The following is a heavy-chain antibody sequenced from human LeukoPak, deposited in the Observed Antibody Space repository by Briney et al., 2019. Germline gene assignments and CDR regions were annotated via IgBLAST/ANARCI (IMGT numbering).Heavy chain of an antibody. Sequence: GGSLRLSCAASGFTFSSYEMMWVRQAPGKGLEWISYISSSGSTIYSADPVKGRFTISRDNAKNSLYLQMNSLRAEDTAVYYCARAGSGRSPDWFDPWGQGTLVTVSS. CDR2: ISSSGSTI. CDR3: ARAGSGRSPDWFDP. D-gene: IGHD1-26*01. J-gene: IGHJ5*02. CDR1: GFTFSSYE. V-gene: IGHV3-48*03.